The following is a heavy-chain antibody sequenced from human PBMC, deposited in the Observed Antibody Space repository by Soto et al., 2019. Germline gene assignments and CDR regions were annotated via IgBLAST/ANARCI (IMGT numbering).Heavy chain of an antibody. CDR1: GFTVSSNY. CDR2: IYSGGST. J-gene: IGHJ6*02. CDR3: ARDHLRAGIAVHWGYYYGMDV. D-gene: IGHD6-19*01. V-gene: IGHV3-53*01. Sequence: SGGSLRLSCAASGFTVSSNYMSWVGQAPGKGLESVSVIYSGGSTYYADSVKGRFTISRDNSKNTLYLQMNSLRAEDTAVYYCARDHLRAGIAVHWGYYYGMDVWGQGTTVTVSS.